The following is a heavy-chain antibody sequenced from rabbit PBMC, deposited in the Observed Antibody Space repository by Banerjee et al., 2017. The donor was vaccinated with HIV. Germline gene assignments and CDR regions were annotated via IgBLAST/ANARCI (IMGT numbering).Heavy chain of an antibody. V-gene: IGHV1S45*01. D-gene: IGHD6-1*01. Sequence: QEQLEESGGDLVKPEGSLTLTCTASGFSFSSSYYMCWVRQAPGQGLEWIACIYTGSSGSTYYASWAKGRFTISKTSSTTVTLQMTSLTAADMATYFCARSFYTYGFTGDTYATYYFYFWGQGTLVTVS. CDR1: GFSFSSSYY. CDR2: IYTGSSGST. J-gene: IGHJ3*01. CDR3: ARSFYTYGFTGDTYATYYFYF.